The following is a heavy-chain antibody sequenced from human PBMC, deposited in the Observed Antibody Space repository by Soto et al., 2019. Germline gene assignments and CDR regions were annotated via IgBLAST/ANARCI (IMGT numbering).Heavy chain of an antibody. J-gene: IGHJ5*01. CDR1: GDSVSSNSAA. CDR2: TYYRSKWYN. CDR3: ARELLGGGTMVRGVIILIGWFDP. D-gene: IGHD3-10*01. V-gene: IGHV6-1*01. Sequence: PSQTLSLTCAISGDSVSSNSAAWNWIRESPSRGLEWLGRTYYRSKWYNDYAVSVKSRITINPDTSKNQFSLQLNSVTPEDTAVYYCARELLGGGTMVRGVIILIGWFDPWGQGTLVTVSS.